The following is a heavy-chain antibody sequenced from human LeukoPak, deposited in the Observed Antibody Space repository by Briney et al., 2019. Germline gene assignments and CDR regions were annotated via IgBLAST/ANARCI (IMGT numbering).Heavy chain of an antibody. D-gene: IGHD5-18*01. CDR3: ARVDSYANIFDY. Sequence: GGSLRLSCAASGFTLSDYYIDWVRQAPGKGLEWVGRSRNKANSYTTQYAASVKGRFTISRDGSKNSLYLQMNSLKTEDTAVYYCARVDSYANIFDYWGQGTLVTVSS. CDR2: SRNKANSYTT. J-gene: IGHJ4*02. CDR1: GFTLSDYY. V-gene: IGHV3-72*01.